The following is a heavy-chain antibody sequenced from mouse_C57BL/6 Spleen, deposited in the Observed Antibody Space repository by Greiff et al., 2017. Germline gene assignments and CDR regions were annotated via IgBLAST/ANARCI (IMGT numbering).Heavy chain of an antibody. Sequence: VQLKQSGPGLVKPSQSLSLTCSVTGYSITSGYYWNWIRQFPGNKLEWMGYISYDGSNNYNPSLKNRISITRDTSKNQFFLKLNSVTTEDTATYYCARDAFNYAMDYWGQGTSVTVSS. CDR2: ISYDGSN. V-gene: IGHV3-6*01. CDR3: ARDAFNYAMDY. CDR1: GYSITSGYY. J-gene: IGHJ4*01.